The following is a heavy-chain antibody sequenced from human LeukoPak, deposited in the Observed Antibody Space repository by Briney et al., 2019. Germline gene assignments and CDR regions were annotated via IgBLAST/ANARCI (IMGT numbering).Heavy chain of an antibody. J-gene: IGHJ6*03. CDR3: ARSGSYDILTGYPPKYYYYMDV. D-gene: IGHD3-9*01. CDR1: GFTVSNSY. V-gene: IGHV3-53*01. CDR2: IYSGGST. Sequence: GGSLRLSCAASGFTVSNSYMSWVRQAPGKGLEWVSVIYSGGSTYYADSVKGRFTISRDNSKNTVYLQMNSLRAEDTAVYYCARSGSYDILTGYPPKYYYYMDVWAKGPRSPSP.